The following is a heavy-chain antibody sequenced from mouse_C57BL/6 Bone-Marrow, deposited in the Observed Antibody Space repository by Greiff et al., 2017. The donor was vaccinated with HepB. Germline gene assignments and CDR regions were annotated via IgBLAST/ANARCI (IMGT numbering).Heavy chain of an antibody. CDR3: TYGYYSYWYFDV. V-gene: IGHV14-4*01. CDR1: GFNIKDDY. CDR2: IDPENGDT. J-gene: IGHJ1*03. D-gene: IGHD2-12*01. Sequence: EVKLMESGAELVRPGASVKLSCTASGFNIKDDYMHWVKQRPEQGLEWIGWIDPENGDTEYASKFQGKATITADTSSNTAYLQLSSLTSEDTAVYYCTYGYYSYWYFDVWGTGTTVTVSS.